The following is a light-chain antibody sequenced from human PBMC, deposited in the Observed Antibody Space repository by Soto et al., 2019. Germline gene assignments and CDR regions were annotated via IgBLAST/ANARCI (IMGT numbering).Light chain of an antibody. J-gene: IGKJ4*02. Sequence: EIVLTQSPDTLSLSPGERATLSCRASQSVTSKYLAWYQQKPGQAPRLLIHGASNRATGIPDRFSGSGSGTDFTLTISTLESEDFALYYCQQYGSSVQFGGGTKVEIK. CDR1: QSVTSKY. V-gene: IGKV3-20*01. CDR3: QQYGSSVQ. CDR2: GAS.